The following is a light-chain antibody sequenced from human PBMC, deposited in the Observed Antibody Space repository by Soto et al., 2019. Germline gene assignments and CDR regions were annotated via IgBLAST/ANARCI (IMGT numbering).Light chain of an antibody. CDR1: QTISSW. CDR2: KAS. CDR3: QHYNSYSEA. J-gene: IGKJ1*01. V-gene: IGKV1-5*03. Sequence: DIQMTQSPSTLSSSLRDRVTITCRASQTISSWLAWYQQKPGKAPKLLIYKASTLKSGVPSRFSGSGSGTEFTLTISSLQHDDFATYYCQHYNSYSEAFGQGTKVDIK.